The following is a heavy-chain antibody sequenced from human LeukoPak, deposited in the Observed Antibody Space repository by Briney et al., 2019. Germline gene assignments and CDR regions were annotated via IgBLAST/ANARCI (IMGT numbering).Heavy chain of an antibody. Sequence: IYPAESDTRYSPSFQGQATISADNSISTAYLQWSSLKASDTAMYYCARPRTGFTPPDYWGQGTLVTVSS. CDR3: ARPRTGFTPPDY. D-gene: IGHD3-9*01. V-gene: IGHV5-51*01. CDR2: IYPAESDT. J-gene: IGHJ4*02.